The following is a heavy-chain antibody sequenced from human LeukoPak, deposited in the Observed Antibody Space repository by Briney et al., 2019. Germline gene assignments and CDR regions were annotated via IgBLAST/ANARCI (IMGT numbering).Heavy chain of an antibody. Sequence: GGSLRLSCAASGFTFSSYSMNWVRQAPGKGLEWVSSISSSSSYIYYADSVKGRFTISRDNAKNSLYLQMNSLRAEDTAVYYCARDPIVLFPAVTTGWTWSDPWGREPWSPSPQ. CDR3: ARDPIVLFPAVTTGWTWSDP. D-gene: IGHD2-2*01. V-gene: IGHV3-21*01. J-gene: IGHJ5*02. CDR1: GFTFSSYS. CDR2: ISSSSSYI.